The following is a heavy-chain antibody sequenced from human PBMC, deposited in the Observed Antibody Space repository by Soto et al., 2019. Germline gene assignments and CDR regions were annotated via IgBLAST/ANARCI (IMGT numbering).Heavy chain of an antibody. V-gene: IGHV3-48*04. D-gene: IGHD6-19*01. Sequence: EVQLLESGGGLVQPGGSLRLSCAASGFTFSSYAMSWVRQAPGKGLEWVSYISSSGSTIYYADSVKGRFTISRDNAKNSLYLQMNSLRAEDTAVYYCARGRWEKWLGPYYYYYGMDVWGQGTTVTVSS. J-gene: IGHJ6*02. CDR2: ISSSGSTI. CDR1: GFTFSSYA. CDR3: ARGRWEKWLGPYYYYYGMDV.